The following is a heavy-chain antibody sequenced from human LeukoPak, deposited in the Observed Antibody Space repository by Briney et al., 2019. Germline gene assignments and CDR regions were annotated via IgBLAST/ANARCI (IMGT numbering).Heavy chain of an antibody. J-gene: IGHJ4*02. CDR2: ISYDGSNK. CDR1: GFTFSSYG. CDR3: ARGEYYSDTSSYFDY. V-gene: IGHV3-30*03. Sequence: PGRSLRLSCAASGFTFSSYGMNWVRQAPGKGLEWVAVISYDGSNKYYADSVKGRFTISRDNSKNTLFVQMSSLRAEDTAVYYCARGEYYSDTSSYFDYWGQATLVTVSS. D-gene: IGHD3-22*01.